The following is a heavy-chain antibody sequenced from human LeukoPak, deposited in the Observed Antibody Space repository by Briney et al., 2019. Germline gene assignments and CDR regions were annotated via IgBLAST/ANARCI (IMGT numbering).Heavy chain of an antibody. J-gene: IGHJ4*02. D-gene: IGHD5-18*01. CDR2: IRYDGSNK. CDR1: GFTFSSYG. CDR3: AKVQSSVWVQTFDY. V-gene: IGHV3-30*02. Sequence: GGSLRLSCAASGFTFSSYGMHWVRQAPGKGLEWVAFIRYDGSNKYYADSVKGRFTISRDNSKNTLYLQMNSLRAEDTAVYYCAKVQSSVWVQTFDYWGQGTRVTVSS.